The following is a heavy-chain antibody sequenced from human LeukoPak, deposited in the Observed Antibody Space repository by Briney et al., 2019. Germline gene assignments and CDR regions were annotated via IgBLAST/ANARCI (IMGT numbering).Heavy chain of an antibody. CDR3: ARGRRGYRTELDS. J-gene: IGHJ4*02. D-gene: IGHD3-22*01. Sequence: SETLSLTCIVSGDSPASGYYGGWIRQAPGKGLEWTGSIYQSGTTYYNPSLKSRVTISKDTSKNQFSLRLTSVTDADTALNYCARGRRGYRTELDSWGQGTLVTVSS. V-gene: IGHV4-38-2*02. CDR1: GDSPASGYY. CDR2: IYQSGTT.